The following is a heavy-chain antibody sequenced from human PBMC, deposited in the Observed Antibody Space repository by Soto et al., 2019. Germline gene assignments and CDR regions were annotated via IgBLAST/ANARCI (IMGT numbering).Heavy chain of an antibody. CDR1: GFTFSNYH. V-gene: IGHV3-23*01. CDR3: AKWGSSWYGFDY. CDR2: VSNSGGST. D-gene: IGHD6-13*01. Sequence: EVQLLESGGDLVQPGVPLRLSCSASGFTFSNYHMSWVRQAPGKGLEWVSTVSNSGGSTYYADSVKGRFTISRDNSKNTLYLQINSLRAEDTAVYYCAKWGSSWYGFDYWGQGTLVTVSS. J-gene: IGHJ4*02.